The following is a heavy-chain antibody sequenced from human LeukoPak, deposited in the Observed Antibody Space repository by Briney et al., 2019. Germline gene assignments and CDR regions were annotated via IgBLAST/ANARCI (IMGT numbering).Heavy chain of an antibody. J-gene: IGHJ4*02. Sequence: PSETLSLTCTVSGGSISSSSYYWGWIRQPPGKGLEWIGSIYYSGSTYYNPSLKSRVTISVDTSKNQFSLRLSSVTAADTAVYYCARQYCSGGSCSLDYWGQGTLVTVSS. D-gene: IGHD2-15*01. CDR3: ARQYCSGGSCSLDY. CDR2: IYYSGST. CDR1: GGSISSSSYY. V-gene: IGHV4-39*01.